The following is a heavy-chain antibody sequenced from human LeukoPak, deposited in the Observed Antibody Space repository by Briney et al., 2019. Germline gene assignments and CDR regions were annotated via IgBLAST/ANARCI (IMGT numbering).Heavy chain of an antibody. D-gene: IGHD3-10*01. CDR2: IYHSGST. Sequence: PSGTLSLTCAVSGGSISSSNWWSWVRQPPGKGLEWIGEIYHSGSTNYNPSLKSRVTISVDKSKNQFSLKLSSVTAADTAVYYCARVSGSGSYYTGNYNWFDPWGQGTLVTVSS. V-gene: IGHV4-4*02. CDR1: GGSISSSNW. J-gene: IGHJ5*02. CDR3: ARVSGSGSYYTGNYNWFDP.